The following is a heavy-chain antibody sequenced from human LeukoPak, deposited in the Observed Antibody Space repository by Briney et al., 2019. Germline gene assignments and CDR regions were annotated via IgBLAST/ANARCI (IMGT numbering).Heavy chain of an antibody. J-gene: IGHJ4*02. D-gene: IGHD3-10*01. CDR1: GFTFSSYS. CDR3: ARLPGYYYGSGSYFTD. V-gene: IGHV3-21*01. Sequence: PGGSLRLSCAASGFTFSSYSMNWVRQAPGKGLEWVSSISSSSSYIHYADSVKGRFTISRDNAKNSLYLQMNSLRAEDTAVYYCARLPGYYYGSGSYFTDWGQGTLVTVSS. CDR2: ISSSSSYI.